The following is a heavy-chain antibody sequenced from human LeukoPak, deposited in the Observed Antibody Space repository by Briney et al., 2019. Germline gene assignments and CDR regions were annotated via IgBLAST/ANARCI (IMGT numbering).Heavy chain of an antibody. D-gene: IGHD3-10*01. Sequence: PSETLSLTCTVSGGSISSYYWSWIRQPPGKGLEWIGYIYYSGSTNYNPFLKSRVTISVDTSKNQFSLKLSSVTAADTAVYYCARHVNTMVRGPFDYWGQGTLVTVSS. CDR2: IYYSGST. J-gene: IGHJ4*02. V-gene: IGHV4-59*08. CDR1: GGSISSYY. CDR3: ARHVNTMVRGPFDY.